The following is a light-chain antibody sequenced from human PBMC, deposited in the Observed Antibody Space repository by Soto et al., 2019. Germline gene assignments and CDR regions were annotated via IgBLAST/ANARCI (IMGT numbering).Light chain of an antibody. J-gene: IGKJ2*01. Sequence: DIQMTQSPSSLSASVGDRVTITCRASQTISTYLNWYQQKPGKAPRLLIYDASSLLSGVPSRLSGSGSRTDFTLTIASLQPEDFSTYYCKQSDSTPYTFGKGTKVEI. CDR1: QTISTY. CDR3: KQSDSTPYT. CDR2: DAS. V-gene: IGKV1-39*01.